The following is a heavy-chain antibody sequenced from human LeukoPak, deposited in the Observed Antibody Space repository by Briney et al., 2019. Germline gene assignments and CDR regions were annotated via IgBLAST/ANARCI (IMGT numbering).Heavy chain of an antibody. CDR1: GGSISSSRDY. CDR3: ITMVRGALTSDDY. D-gene: IGHD3-10*01. J-gene: IGHJ4*02. V-gene: IGHV4-39*01. Sequence: SETLSLPCSVSGGSISSSRDYWGWIRQPPGKGLEWIGSIYYSGSTYYNPSLKSRVTISVDTSKNQFSLKLSSVTAADTAVYYFITMVRGALTSDDYWGEGTLVTVSS. CDR2: IYYSGST.